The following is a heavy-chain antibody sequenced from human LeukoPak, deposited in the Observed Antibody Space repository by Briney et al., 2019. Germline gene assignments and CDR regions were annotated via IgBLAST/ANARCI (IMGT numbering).Heavy chain of an antibody. D-gene: IGHD3-9*01. Sequence: PGGSLRLSCVGSGFDFSGYSINWVRQAPGRGLEWVSSITSSSRDIYYADSLAGRFTISRDNAKNSLYLQMNSLRAEDTAVYYCARDQGDDYDILTGSHAHFSYWGQGTLVTVSS. CDR1: GFDFSGYS. V-gene: IGHV3-21*01. CDR3: ARDQGDDYDILTGSHAHFSY. J-gene: IGHJ4*02. CDR2: ITSSSRDI.